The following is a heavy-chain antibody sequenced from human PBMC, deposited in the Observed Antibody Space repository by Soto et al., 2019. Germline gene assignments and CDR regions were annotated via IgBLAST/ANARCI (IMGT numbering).Heavy chain of an antibody. J-gene: IGHJ6*03. Sequence: SETLSLTCTVSGGSIGNYYWSWVRQSPGKGLEFIGNFYHSGSTNYNPSLKSRVTISEDTSMNQFSLRLSSVTAADTAVYYCARLSVSRPGTYYYMDVWGTGTTVTVSS. CDR3: ARLSVSRPGTYYYMDV. CDR2: FYHSGST. V-gene: IGHV4-59*08. D-gene: IGHD3-10*01. CDR1: GGSIGNYY.